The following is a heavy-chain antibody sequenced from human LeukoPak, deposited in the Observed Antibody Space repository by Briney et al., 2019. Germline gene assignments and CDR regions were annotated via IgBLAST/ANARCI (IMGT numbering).Heavy chain of an antibody. CDR2: ISGSGGST. J-gene: IGHJ4*02. Sequence: GGSLRLSCAASGFTFSNYAMSWVRQAPGKGLEWVSAISGSGGSTYYADSVTGRFTISRDNSKNTLYLQMDSLRAEDTAVYYCAKDTTVVTNFVGDYWGQGTLVTVSS. CDR1: GFTFSNYA. D-gene: IGHD4-23*01. V-gene: IGHV3-23*01. CDR3: AKDTTVVTNFVGDY.